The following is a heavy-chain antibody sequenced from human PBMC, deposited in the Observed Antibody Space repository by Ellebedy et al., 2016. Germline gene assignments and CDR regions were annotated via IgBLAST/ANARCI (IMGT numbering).Heavy chain of an antibody. CDR1: RFTFSDYA. V-gene: IGHV3-23*02. J-gene: IGHJ4*02. D-gene: IGHD3-3*01. Sequence: GESLKISXTASRFTFSDYAMNWVRQAPGKGLEWVSSISGSGGSTYYIDSVKGRFTISRDNSRNTLYLQVDGLSAENTAVYYCAKSGGISEWRLFPFDYWGQGTLVTVSS. CDR2: ISGSGGST. CDR3: AKSGGISEWRLFPFDY.